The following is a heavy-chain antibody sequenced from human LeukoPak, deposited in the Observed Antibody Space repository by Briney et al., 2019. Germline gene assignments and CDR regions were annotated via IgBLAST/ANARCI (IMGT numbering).Heavy chain of an antibody. CDR1: GGSISSYY. D-gene: IGHD4-23*01. Sequence: SETLSLTCTVSGGSISSYYWSWIRQPPGKGPEWIGYIYYSGSTNYNPSLKSRVTISVDTSKNQFSLKLSSVTAADTAVYYCASDYGGNSGLFDCWGQGTLVTVSS. CDR3: ASDYGGNSGLFDC. V-gene: IGHV4-59*01. CDR2: IYYSGST. J-gene: IGHJ4*02.